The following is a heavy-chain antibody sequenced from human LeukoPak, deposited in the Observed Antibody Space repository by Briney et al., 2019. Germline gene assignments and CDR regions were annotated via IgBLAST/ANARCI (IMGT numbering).Heavy chain of an antibody. CDR2: ISAYNGNT. D-gene: IGHD3-10*01. CDR3: AREASGSYYLNYYYYYMDV. CDR1: GYTFTGYY. Sequence: PQASVKVSCKASGYTFTGYYIHWVRQAPGQGLEWMGWISAYNGNTNYAQKLQGRVTMTTDTSTSTAYMELRSLRSDDTAVYYCAREASGSYYLNYYYYYMDVWGKGTTVTIPS. J-gene: IGHJ6*03. V-gene: IGHV1-18*04.